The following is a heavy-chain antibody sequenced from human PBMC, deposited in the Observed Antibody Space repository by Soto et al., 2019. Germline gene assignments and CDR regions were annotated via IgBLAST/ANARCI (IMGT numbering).Heavy chain of an antibody. CDR2: VYHSGST. V-gene: IGHV4-59*01. J-gene: IGHJ5*02. D-gene: IGHD3-9*01. Sequence: SETLSLTCTVSGGSISSIYYWTWIRQPPGKGLEWIGHVYHSGSTSYNPSLKSPVTISVDTSNNQFSLKLSSVTAADTAVYYCARDRGYDILTGRDGFDPWGQGTLVTVSS. CDR3: ARDRGYDILTGRDGFDP. CDR1: GGSISSIYY.